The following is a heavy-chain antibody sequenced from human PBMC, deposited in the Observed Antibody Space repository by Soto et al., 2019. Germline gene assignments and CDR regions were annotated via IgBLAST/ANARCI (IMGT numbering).Heavy chain of an antibody. D-gene: IGHD3-3*01. CDR1: GYTYTIYD. Sequence: GALVKGACKASGYTYTIYDINWGRQDTGQGLEWMGWMNPNSGNTGYAQKFQGRVTMTRNTSISTAYMELSSLRSEDTAVYYCARGNKVVSWYYDFWSGYYSALDYWGQGTLVTVSS. CDR3: ARGNKVVSWYYDFWSGYYSALDY. V-gene: IGHV1-8*01. J-gene: IGHJ4*02. CDR2: MNPNSGNT.